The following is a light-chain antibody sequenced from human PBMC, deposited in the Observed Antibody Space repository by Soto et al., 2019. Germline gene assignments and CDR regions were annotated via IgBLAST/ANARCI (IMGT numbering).Light chain of an antibody. CDR2: EVS. CDR3: SSYTSSNTLDV. Sequence: QSALTQPASVSGSPGQSITISCTGTSSDVGAYNYVSWYQQHPGKAPKLMIYEVSYRPSGVSHRFSGSKSVNTASLTISGLQAEDEADYYCSSYTSSNTLDVFGTGTKLTVL. V-gene: IGLV2-14*01. J-gene: IGLJ1*01. CDR1: SSDVGAYNY.